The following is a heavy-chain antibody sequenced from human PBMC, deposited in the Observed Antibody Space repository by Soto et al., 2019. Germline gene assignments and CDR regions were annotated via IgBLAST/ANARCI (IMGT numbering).Heavy chain of an antibody. J-gene: IGHJ6*02. CDR3: ARALVIVATTTYYYYYGMDV. CDR2: IIPIFGTA. Sequence: QVQLVPSGAEVKKPGSSVKVSCKASGGTFSSYAISWVRQAPGQGLEWMGGIIPIFGTANYAQKFQGRVTITADESTSTAYMELSSLRSEDTAVYYCARALVIVATTTYYYYYGMDVWGQGTTVTVSS. D-gene: IGHD5-12*01. V-gene: IGHV1-69*01. CDR1: GGTFSSYA.